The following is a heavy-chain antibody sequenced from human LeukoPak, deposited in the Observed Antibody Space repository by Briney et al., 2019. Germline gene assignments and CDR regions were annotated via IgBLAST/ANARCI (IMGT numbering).Heavy chain of an antibody. Sequence: PSQTLSLTCTVSGGSISSGSYYWSWIRQPAGKGLEWIGRIYTSGSTNYNPSLKSRVTISVDTSKNQFSLKLSSVTAADTAVYYCARGANYDFWSGYFPFDYWGQGTLVTVSS. V-gene: IGHV4-61*02. CDR2: IYTSGST. J-gene: IGHJ4*02. D-gene: IGHD3-3*01. CDR1: GGSISSGSYY. CDR3: ARGANYDFWSGYFPFDY.